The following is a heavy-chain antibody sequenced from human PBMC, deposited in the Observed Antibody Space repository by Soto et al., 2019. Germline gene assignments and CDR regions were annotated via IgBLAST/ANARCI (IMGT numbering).Heavy chain of an antibody. V-gene: IGHV3-23*01. CDR3: ARDRPDY. CDR2: IGTRDDI. Sequence: PGGSLRLSCAASGFTFSDYAMSWVRQAPGKGLEWVSAIGTRDDIFYADSVKGRFTISRDDSKNTLYLQMNSLRAEDTALYYCARDRPDYWGQGTLVTVSS. CDR1: GFTFSDYA. J-gene: IGHJ4*02.